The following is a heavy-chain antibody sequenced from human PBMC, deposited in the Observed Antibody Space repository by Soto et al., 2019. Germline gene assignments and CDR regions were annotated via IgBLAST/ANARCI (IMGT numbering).Heavy chain of an antibody. J-gene: IGHJ5*02. D-gene: IGHD4-17*01. CDR3: ARGHYGVNWFDP. CDR1: SGSRSSSYL. V-gene: IGHV4-4*02. Sequence: PSEKLSLSCAVSSGSRSSSYLWSWVRQPPGKGLEWIGEIYHSGSTNYNPSLKSRVTISVDKSKNQFSLKLSSVTAADTAVYYCARGHYGVNWFDPWGQG. CDR2: IYHSGST.